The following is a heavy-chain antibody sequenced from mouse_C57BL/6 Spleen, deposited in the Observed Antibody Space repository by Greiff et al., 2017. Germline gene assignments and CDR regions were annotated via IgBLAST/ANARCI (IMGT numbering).Heavy chain of an antibody. Sequence: VQLQQSGPELVKPGASVKISCKASGYAFSSSWMNWVKQRPGKGLEWIGRIYPGDGDTNYNGKFKGKATLTADKSSSTAYMQLSSLTSEDSAVYFCAGYSNYSGYYFDYWGQGTTLTVSS. CDR2: IYPGDGDT. CDR3: AGYSNYSGYYFDY. J-gene: IGHJ2*01. D-gene: IGHD2-5*01. CDR1: GYAFSSSW. V-gene: IGHV1-82*01.